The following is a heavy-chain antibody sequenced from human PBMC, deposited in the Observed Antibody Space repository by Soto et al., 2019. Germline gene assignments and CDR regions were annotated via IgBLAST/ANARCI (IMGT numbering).Heavy chain of an antibody. CDR2: INHSGST. Sequence: QVQLQQWGAGLLKPSETLSLTCAVYGGSFSGYYWSWIRQPPGKGLEWIGEINHSGSTNYNPSLKSRVTISVDTSKNQFSLKLSSVTAADTAVYYCARGEEQQLAHFDSWGQGTPVTVSS. V-gene: IGHV4-34*01. CDR1: GGSFSGYY. J-gene: IGHJ4*02. D-gene: IGHD6-13*01. CDR3: ARGEEQQLAHFDS.